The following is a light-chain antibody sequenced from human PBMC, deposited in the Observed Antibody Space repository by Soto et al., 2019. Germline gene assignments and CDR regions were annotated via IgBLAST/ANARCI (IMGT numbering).Light chain of an antibody. V-gene: IGKV3-20*01. Sequence: EIVLTQSPGTLSLSPGESAALSCRASQSISNNFLAWYQRKPGQAPRLLIYGASYRATDIPYRFSGSGSGTAFTLTITRLGPDDFAVYYGQQYGASPPTFGQGTKVEVK. J-gene: IGKJ1*01. CDR1: QSISNNF. CDR2: GAS. CDR3: QQYGASPPT.